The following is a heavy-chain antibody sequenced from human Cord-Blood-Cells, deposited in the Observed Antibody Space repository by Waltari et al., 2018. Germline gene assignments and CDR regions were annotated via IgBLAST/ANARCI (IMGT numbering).Heavy chain of an antibody. Sequence: QVQLVQSGAEVKKPGASVKVSCKASGYTFTSYGISWVRQAPGQGLEWMGWISAYNGNTNYAKKLQGRATMTTDECTGTAYVGLRSLRSDDTAVYYCARDRRVRGVIPGSYYYYGMDVWGQGTTVTVSS. V-gene: IGHV1-18*01. CDR3: ARDRRVRGVIPGSYYYYGMDV. CDR1: GYTFTSYG. J-gene: IGHJ6*02. D-gene: IGHD3-10*01. CDR2: ISAYNGNT.